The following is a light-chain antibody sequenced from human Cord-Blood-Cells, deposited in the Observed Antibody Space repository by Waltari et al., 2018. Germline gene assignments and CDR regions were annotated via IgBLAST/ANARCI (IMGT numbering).Light chain of an antibody. CDR2: WAS. CDR1: TCVLYSSNNKNY. CDR3: QQYDSTPYT. J-gene: IGKJ2*01. Sequence: DIVMTQSPDSLAVSLGERATINCKSSTCVLYSSNNKNYLAWYQQKPGQPPKLLIYWASTRESGVPDRFSGSGSGTDFTLTISSLQAEDVAVYYCQQYDSTPYTFGQGTKLEIK. V-gene: IGKV4-1*01.